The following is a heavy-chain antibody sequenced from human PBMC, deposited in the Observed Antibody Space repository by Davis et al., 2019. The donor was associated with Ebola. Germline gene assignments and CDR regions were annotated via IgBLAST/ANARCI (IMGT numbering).Heavy chain of an antibody. J-gene: IGHJ4*02. CDR1: GGSFSGYY. Sequence: MPSETLSLTCAVYGGSFSGYYWSWIRQPPGKGLEWMGEINHSGSTNYNPSLKSRVTISVDTSKNQFSLKLSSVTAADTAVYYCARADYQAPYFDYWGQGTLVTVSS. V-gene: IGHV4-34*01. D-gene: IGHD2-2*01. CDR2: INHSGST. CDR3: ARADYQAPYFDY.